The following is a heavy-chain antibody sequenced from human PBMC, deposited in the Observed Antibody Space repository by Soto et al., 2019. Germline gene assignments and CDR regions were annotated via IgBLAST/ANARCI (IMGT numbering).Heavy chain of an antibody. CDR3: ARGRITIFGVPYYYGMDV. CDR1: GGTFSSYA. Sequence: GPSVKVSCKAPGGTFSSYAISWGRQAPGQGLEWMGGIIPIFGTANYAQKFQGGVTITADESTSTAYMELSSLRSEDTAVYYCARGRITIFGVPYYYGMDVWGQGTTVTVSS. V-gene: IGHV1-69*13. CDR2: IIPIFGTA. J-gene: IGHJ6*02. D-gene: IGHD3-3*01.